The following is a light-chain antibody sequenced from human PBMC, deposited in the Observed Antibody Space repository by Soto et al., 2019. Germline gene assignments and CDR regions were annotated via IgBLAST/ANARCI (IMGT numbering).Light chain of an antibody. J-gene: IGKJ1*01. Sequence: AIRMTQSPSSMSASTGDRVTITCRASQAISSYLAWYQQKPGKAPELLIYAASTLQSGVPSRFSGSGSGTEFTLTINCLQSEDFATYYCQQYYTYPPTFGQGTKVEIK. CDR1: QAISSY. V-gene: IGKV1-8*01. CDR2: AAS. CDR3: QQYYTYPPT.